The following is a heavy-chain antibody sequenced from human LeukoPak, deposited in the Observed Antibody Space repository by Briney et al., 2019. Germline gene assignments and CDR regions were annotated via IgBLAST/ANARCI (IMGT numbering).Heavy chain of an antibody. V-gene: IGHV3-23*01. Sequence: PGGSLRLPCAASGFTFSSNAMSWVRQAPGKGLEWVSTISGNYGSTYYADSVKGRFTISRDNFKNTVFLRMNSLRAGDTAVYYCAKVVLLLTASDAFDFWGQGTKVTVSS. J-gene: IGHJ3*01. CDR1: GFTFSSNA. CDR2: ISGNYGST. D-gene: IGHD2-21*02. CDR3: AKVVLLLTASDAFDF.